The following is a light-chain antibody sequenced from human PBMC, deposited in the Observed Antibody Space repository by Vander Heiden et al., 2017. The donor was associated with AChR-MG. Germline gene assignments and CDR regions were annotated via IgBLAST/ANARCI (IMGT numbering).Light chain of an antibody. V-gene: IGKV1-39*01. J-gene: IGKJ4*01. CDR3: QQCYSTPPLT. CDR2: AAS. Sequence: DIQLTQSPSSLSASVGERVTITCRASQSISSYLDWYQQKPGKAPKLLIYAASSLQSGVPARFSGSGSGTDFTLTISSLQPEDFATYYCQQCYSTPPLTFGGGTKVEIK. CDR1: QSISSY.